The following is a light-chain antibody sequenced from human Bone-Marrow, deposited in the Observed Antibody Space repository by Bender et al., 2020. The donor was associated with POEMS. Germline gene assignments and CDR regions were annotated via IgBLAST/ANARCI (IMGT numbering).Light chain of an antibody. V-gene: IGLV2-14*03. CDR2: NSD. CDR1: SSDVGHFDF. J-gene: IGLJ2*01. CDR3: VAWDDTLNGWV. Sequence: QSALTQPASVSGSPGQSITISCTGTSSDVGHFDFVSWYQHHPGKAPKLIIYNSDQRSSGVPDRFSVSKSDTSASLAISGLQSEDEADYYCVAWDDTLNGWVFGGGTKLTVL.